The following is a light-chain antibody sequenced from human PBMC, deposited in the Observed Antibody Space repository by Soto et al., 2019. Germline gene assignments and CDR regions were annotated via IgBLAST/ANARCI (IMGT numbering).Light chain of an antibody. CDR1: SGSLSTNNY. Sequence: QTVVTQEPSFSVSPGGTITLTSGLSSGSLSTNNYPSWYQQTPGQAPRTLIYNTNTRSSGVPDRFSGSILGNQAALTITGAQADDECDYYCLLYVGSGIHWVFGGGTKLTVL. CDR3: LLYVGSGIHWV. CDR2: NTN. J-gene: IGLJ3*02. V-gene: IGLV8-61*01.